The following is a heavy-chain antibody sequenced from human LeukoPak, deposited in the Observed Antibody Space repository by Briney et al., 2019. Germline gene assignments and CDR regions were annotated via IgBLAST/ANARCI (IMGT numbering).Heavy chain of an antibody. CDR3: ANGGAPPVAHSDY. CDR2: INHSGST. CDR1: GGSFSGYY. V-gene: IGHV4-34*01. Sequence: SETLSLTCAVYGGSFSGYYWSWIRQPPGKGLEWIGEINHSGSTNYNPSLKSRVTISVDTSKNQFSLKLSSVTGADTAVYYCANGGAPPVAHSDYWGQGTLVTVSS. J-gene: IGHJ4*02. D-gene: IGHD3-16*01.